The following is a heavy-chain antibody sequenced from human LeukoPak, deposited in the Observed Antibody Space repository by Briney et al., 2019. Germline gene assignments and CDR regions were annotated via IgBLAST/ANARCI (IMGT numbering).Heavy chain of an antibody. V-gene: IGHV4-39*01. Sequence: SETLSLTCTVSGGSISSSSYYWGWIRQPPGKGLEWIGSIYYSGSTYYNPSLKSRVTISVDTSKNQFSLKLSSVTAADTAVYYCARVGPRHNWFDPWGQGTLVTVSS. J-gene: IGHJ5*02. CDR1: GGSISSSSYY. CDR3: ARVGPRHNWFDP. CDR2: IYYSGST. D-gene: IGHD3/OR15-3a*01.